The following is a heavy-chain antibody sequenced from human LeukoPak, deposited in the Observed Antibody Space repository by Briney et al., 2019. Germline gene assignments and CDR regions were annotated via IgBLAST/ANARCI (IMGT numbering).Heavy chain of an antibody. CDR1: GFTFSSYE. V-gene: IGHV3-48*03. D-gene: IGHD5/OR15-5a*01. CDR3: ARESTGLKKFDF. J-gene: IGHJ4*02. CDR2: ISSSGSTI. Sequence: PGGSLRLSCAASGFTFSSYEMNWVRQAPGKGLEWVSYISSSGSTIYYADSVKGRFTISRDNAKNSLYLQMNSLRAEDTAVYYCARESTGLKKFDFWGQGTLVTVSS.